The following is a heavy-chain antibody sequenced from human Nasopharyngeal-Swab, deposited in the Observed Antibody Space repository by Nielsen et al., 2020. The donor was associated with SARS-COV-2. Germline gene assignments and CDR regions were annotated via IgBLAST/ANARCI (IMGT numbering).Heavy chain of an antibody. Sequence: RQGPGKGLEWISLISSGGTTIYYADSVKGRFTISRDNAKNSLFLQMNSLRAEDTAVYYCARDKYSYGDYFYYNMDVWGQGTTVTVSS. D-gene: IGHD5-18*01. CDR3: ARDKYSYGDYFYYNMDV. V-gene: IGHV3-48*03. CDR2: ISSGGTTI. J-gene: IGHJ6*01.